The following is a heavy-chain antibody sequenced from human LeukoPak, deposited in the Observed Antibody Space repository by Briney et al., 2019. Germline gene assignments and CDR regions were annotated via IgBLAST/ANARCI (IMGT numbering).Heavy chain of an antibody. CDR1: GFNFRRFS. J-gene: IGHJ4*02. D-gene: IGHD2-15*01. CDR2: ISYDGSKT. Sequence: GGSLRIFCAVSGFNFRRFSVQRVRQAPGKGLEGVAVISYDGSKTYYADSVKGRFTISRDNSKNTVYLQMNSLSTEDTAMYYCARDQSSGGRWLDYWGRGTLVTVSP. V-gene: IGHV3-30-3*01. CDR3: ARDQSSGGRWLDY.